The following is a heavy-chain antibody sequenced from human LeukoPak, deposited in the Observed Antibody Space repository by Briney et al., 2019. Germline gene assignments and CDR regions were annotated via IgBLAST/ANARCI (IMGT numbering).Heavy chain of an antibody. Sequence: GGSLRLSCVASGFIFSNYWMSWVRQVPGKGLEWVANMKQDGREKYLVDSAKGRFTISRDNSKNTLYLQMNSLRAEDTAVYYCAKRAHYYDSSGPPAFDAFDIWGQGTMVTVSS. J-gene: IGHJ3*02. CDR1: GFIFSNYW. CDR2: MKQDGREK. V-gene: IGHV3-7*01. D-gene: IGHD3-22*01. CDR3: AKRAHYYDSSGPPAFDAFDI.